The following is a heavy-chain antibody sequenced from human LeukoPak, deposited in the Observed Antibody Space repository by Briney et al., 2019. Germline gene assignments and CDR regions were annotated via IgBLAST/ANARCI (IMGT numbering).Heavy chain of an antibody. CDR3: ARAVGFHDPFDI. CDR1: GFSVSVNY. V-gene: IGHV3-66*02. Sequence: GGSLRLSCAASGFSVSVNYMTWVRQAPGKGLEWVSVIYSGGNTYYSDSVKGRFTISRDNSKNTLFLQMNGLKSEDTAMYYCARAVGFHDPFDIWGQGTVVAVSS. CDR2: IYSGGNT. J-gene: IGHJ3*02. D-gene: IGHD3-3*01.